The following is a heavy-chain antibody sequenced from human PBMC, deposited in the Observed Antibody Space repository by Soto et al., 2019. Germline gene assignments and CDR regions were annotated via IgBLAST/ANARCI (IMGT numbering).Heavy chain of an antibody. J-gene: IGHJ4*02. Sequence: SETLSLTCTVSGGSISSYYWSWIRQPPGKGLEWIGYIYYSGSTNYNPSLKSRVTISVDTSKNQFSLKLSSVTAADTAVYYCARGWGEWGPYFDYWGQGTLVTVSS. CDR3: ARGWGEWGPYFDY. D-gene: IGHD3-16*01. CDR1: GGSISSYY. V-gene: IGHV4-59*01. CDR2: IYYSGST.